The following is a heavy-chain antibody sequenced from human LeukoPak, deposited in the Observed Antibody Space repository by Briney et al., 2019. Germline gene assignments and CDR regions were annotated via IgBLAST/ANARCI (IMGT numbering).Heavy chain of an antibody. Sequence: GGSLRLSCTASGFTFGDYAMSWVRQAPGKGLEWVSYISSSGSTIYYADSAKGRFTISRDNAKNSLYLQMNSLRAEDTAVYYCARDQTYYDILTGYYVDYWGQGTLVTVSS. CDR3: ARDQTYYDILTGYYVDY. D-gene: IGHD3-9*01. V-gene: IGHV3-11*01. CDR2: ISSSGSTI. CDR1: GFTFGDYA. J-gene: IGHJ4*02.